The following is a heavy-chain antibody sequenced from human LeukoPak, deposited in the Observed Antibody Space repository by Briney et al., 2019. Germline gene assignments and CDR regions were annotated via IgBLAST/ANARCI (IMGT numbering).Heavy chain of an antibody. V-gene: IGHV3-21*01. CDR1: EFTFSSYN. CDR3: TREIFWSGYYSNLHFDY. J-gene: IGHJ4*02. CDR2: ISSSSSYI. Sequence: GGSLRLSCVASEFTFSSYNMNWVRQAPGKGLEWVSSISSSSSYIYYADSVKGRFTISRDNAKNSLYLQMNSLRAEDTAVYYCTREIFWSGYYSNLHFDYWGQGTLVTVSS. D-gene: IGHD3-3*01.